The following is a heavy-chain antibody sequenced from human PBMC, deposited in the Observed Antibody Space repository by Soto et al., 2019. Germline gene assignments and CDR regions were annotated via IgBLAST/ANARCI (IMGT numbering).Heavy chain of an antibody. V-gene: IGHV3-30*18. CDR2: ISYDGSNK. CDR1: GFTFSSYG. J-gene: IGHJ6*02. D-gene: IGHD6-6*01. CDR3: AKDLYSSSSREALYYYYYGMDV. Sequence: PGESLKISCTAPGFTFSSYGTHWVRQAPGKGLEWVAVISYDGSNKYYADSVKGRFTISRDNSKNTLYLQMSSLRAEDTAVYYCAKDLYSSSSREALYYYYYGMDVWGQGTTVTVSS.